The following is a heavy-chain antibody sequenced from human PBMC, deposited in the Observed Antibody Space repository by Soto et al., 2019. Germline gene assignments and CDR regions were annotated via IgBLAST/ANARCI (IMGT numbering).Heavy chain of an antibody. CDR3: ASEYYYGSGTDF. V-gene: IGHV4-59*01. CDR1: GGSISSYY. Sequence: SETLSLTCTVSGGSISSYYWSWIRQPPGKGLEWIGYIYYSGSTNYNPSLKSRVTISVDTSKNQFSLKLSSVTAADTAVYYCASEYYYGSGTDFWGQGTLVTVSS. D-gene: IGHD3-10*01. CDR2: IYYSGST. J-gene: IGHJ4*02.